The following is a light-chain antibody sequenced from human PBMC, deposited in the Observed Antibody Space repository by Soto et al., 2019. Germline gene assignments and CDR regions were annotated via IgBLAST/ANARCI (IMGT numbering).Light chain of an antibody. CDR2: KAS. J-gene: IGKJ2*01. CDR1: QSISSW. Sequence: DIQMTQSPSTLSASVGDRVTITCRASQSISSWLSWYQQKPGTAPKLLIYKASILESGVPSRFSGSGSGTEYTLTISSLQPDDFATYYCQQYNSYPYTFGQGTKLQIK. CDR3: QQYNSYPYT. V-gene: IGKV1-5*03.